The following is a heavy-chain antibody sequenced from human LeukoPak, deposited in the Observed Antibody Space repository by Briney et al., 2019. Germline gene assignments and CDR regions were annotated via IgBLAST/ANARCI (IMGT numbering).Heavy chain of an antibody. CDR3: GGVGDFALVQAVIAYYYYEMDV. V-gene: IGHV3-7*04. Sequence: GGSLRLSCVASGLTFSSYWMAWVRQPPGKGLEWVANINQDGSETHFMDSVKGRFTISRDNAKNSLFLQMSGLRAEDAAVYYWGGVGDFALVQAVIAYYYYEMDVGGQGTTVTVSS. CDR2: INQDGSET. J-gene: IGHJ6*02. D-gene: IGHD2-8*02. CDR1: GLTFSSYW.